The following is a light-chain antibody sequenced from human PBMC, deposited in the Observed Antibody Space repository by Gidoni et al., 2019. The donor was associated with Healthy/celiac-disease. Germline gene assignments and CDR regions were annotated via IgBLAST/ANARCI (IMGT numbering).Light chain of an antibody. CDR1: QSISSY. CDR3: QQSYSTPYT. V-gene: IGKV1-39*01. Sequence: DIQMTQTPSSLAASVGDRVTITCRASQSISSYLNWYQQKQGQAPKLLIYAASSLQSGVPSRFCGSGAGTDFTLTISSLQPEDFATYYCQQSYSTPYTFGQGTKLEIK. CDR2: AAS. J-gene: IGKJ2*01.